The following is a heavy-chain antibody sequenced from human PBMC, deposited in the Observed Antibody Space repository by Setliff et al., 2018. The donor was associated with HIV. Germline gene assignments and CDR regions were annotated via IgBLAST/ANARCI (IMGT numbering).Heavy chain of an antibody. D-gene: IGHD6-19*01. CDR3: ARGSCSGCYLSDY. V-gene: IGHV1-3*01. CDR1: GYTFTSYD. J-gene: IGHJ4*02. Sequence: ASVKVSCKASGYTFTSYDISWVRQAPGQRLEWMGYINAGDDNTRYSEKFQGRVTITRDTSANTACMELSSLRSEDTAVYYCARGSCSGCYLSDYWGLGTLVTVSS. CDR2: INAGDDNT.